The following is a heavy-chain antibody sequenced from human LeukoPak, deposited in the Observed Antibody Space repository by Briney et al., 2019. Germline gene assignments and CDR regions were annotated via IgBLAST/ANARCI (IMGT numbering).Heavy chain of an antibody. CDR1: GASISSNHY. D-gene: IGHD3-10*02. V-gene: IGHV4-30-4*08. J-gene: IGHJ6*04. CDR3: ARDVPPLDV. Sequence: SETLSLTCSVSGASISSNHYWGWIRQPPGKGLEWIGYIYYSGSTYYNPSLKSRVTISVDTSKNQFSLKLSSVTAADTAVYYCARDVPPLDVWGKGTTVTVSS. CDR2: IYYSGST.